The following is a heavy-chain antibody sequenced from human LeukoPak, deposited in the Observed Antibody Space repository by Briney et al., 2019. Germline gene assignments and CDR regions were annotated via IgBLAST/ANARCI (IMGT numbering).Heavy chain of an antibody. CDR3: ARLERSRMDGAQY. Sequence: PSETLSLTCIVSGDSTRSSGYYWGWIRQPPGKGLEWIGSMFYGETTSYSPSLQGRVTISLDTSKNQFSLRLNSVTAADTAVYYCARLERSRMDGAQYWGQGTLVTVSS. CDR2: MFYGETT. J-gene: IGHJ4*02. CDR1: GDSTRSSGYY. V-gene: IGHV4-39*01. D-gene: IGHD4/OR15-4a*01.